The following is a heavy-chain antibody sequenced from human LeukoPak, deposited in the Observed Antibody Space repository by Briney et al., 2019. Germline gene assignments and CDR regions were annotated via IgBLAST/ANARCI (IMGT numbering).Heavy chain of an antibody. CDR2: MNPNSGNT. J-gene: IGHJ3*02. CDR3: ARGPGDDDAFDI. CDR1: GYTFTSYD. D-gene: IGHD4-17*01. V-gene: IGHV1-8*01. Sequence: ASVKVSCKASGYTFTSYDINWVRQAPGQGLEWMGWMNPNSGNTGYAQKFQGRVTMTRNTSISTAYMELSSLRSEDTAVYYCARGPGDDDAFDIWSQGTMVTVSS.